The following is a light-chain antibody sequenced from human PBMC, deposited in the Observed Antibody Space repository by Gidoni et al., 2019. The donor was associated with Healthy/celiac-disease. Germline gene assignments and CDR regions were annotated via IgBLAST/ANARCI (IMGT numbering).Light chain of an antibody. Sequence: EIVLTQSPGTLSLSPGERATLSCRASQSVSSSYLAWYQQKPGQATRLLIYGASSRATGIPDSFSGSGSGTDFTLTISRLEPEDVAVYYCQQDGSSPRITFGPGTKVDSK. CDR2: GAS. CDR3: QQDGSSPRIT. V-gene: IGKV3-20*01. CDR1: QSVSSSY. J-gene: IGKJ3*01.